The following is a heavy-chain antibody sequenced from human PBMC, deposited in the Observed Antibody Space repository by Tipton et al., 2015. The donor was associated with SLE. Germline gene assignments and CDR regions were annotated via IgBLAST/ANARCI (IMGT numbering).Heavy chain of an antibody. CDR2: IYHSGST. D-gene: IGHD6-19*01. CDR1: GGSFSGYY. CDR3: ARGPEQWLVNPHYFDY. Sequence: TLSLTCAVYGGSFSGYYWSWIRQPPGKGLQWIGSIYHSGSTYYNPSLKSRVTISVDTSKNQFSLKLSYVTAADTAVYYCARGPEQWLVNPHYFDYWGQGTLVTVSS. V-gene: IGHV4-34*01. J-gene: IGHJ4*02.